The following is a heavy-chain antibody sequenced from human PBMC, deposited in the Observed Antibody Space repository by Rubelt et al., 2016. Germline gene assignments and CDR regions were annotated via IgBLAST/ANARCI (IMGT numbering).Heavy chain of an antibody. CDR3: ARGNVGWFGGDYGMDV. CDR1: GGSISSSSYY. Sequence: QLQLQESGPGLVKPSETLSLTCTVSGGSISSSSYYWGWIRQPPGKGLEWIGSIYYSGSTYYNPSLKSRVTISVDPATNQFSLKLSSVTAADTAVYYWARGNVGWFGGDYGMDVWGQGTTVTVSS. J-gene: IGHJ6*02. D-gene: IGHD3-10*01. CDR2: IYYSGST. V-gene: IGHV4-39*07.